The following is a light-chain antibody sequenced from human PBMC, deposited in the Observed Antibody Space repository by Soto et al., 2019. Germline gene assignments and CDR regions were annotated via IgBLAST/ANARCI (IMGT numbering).Light chain of an antibody. CDR1: QSVSSGY. J-gene: IGKJ1*01. V-gene: IGKV3-20*01. CDR2: DAS. Sequence: EIVLTQSPGTLSLSPGERATLSCRASQSVSSGYLAWYQQKPGQSPRLLLYDASTRATGIPDRFSGSGSGTDFSLTISRLEPEDFAVYFCQQYSRSPPTFGQGTKVEI. CDR3: QQYSRSPPT.